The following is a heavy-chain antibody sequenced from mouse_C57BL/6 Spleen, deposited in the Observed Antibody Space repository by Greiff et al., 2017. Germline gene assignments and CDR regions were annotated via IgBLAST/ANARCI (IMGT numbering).Heavy chain of an antibody. CDR2: IDPADSYT. V-gene: IGHV1-69*01. Sequence: QVQLQQPGAELVMPGASVKLSCKASGYTFTSYWMHWVKQRPGQGFEWIGEIDPADSYTNYNQKFTGKSTLTVYNTSSTAYMKLSILTSEDSSVYYCAILAPYGNHCAMDDWGQGTSVTVSS. J-gene: IGHJ4*01. CDR1: GYTFTSYW. CDR3: AILAPYGNHCAMDD. D-gene: IGHD2-1*01.